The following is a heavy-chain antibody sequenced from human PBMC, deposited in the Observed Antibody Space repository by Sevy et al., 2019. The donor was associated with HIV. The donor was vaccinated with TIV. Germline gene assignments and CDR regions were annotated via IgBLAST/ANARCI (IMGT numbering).Heavy chain of an antibody. Sequence: GGSLRLSCAAYGFTFSIYGMHWVRQAPGKGLEWVAVIWNDRSNKHYADSVKGRFSISRDNAKNTLYLQMNSLRVEDTAVYYCASLPNNYYDISGSSGDDAFDIWGQGTRVTVSS. J-gene: IGHJ3*02. D-gene: IGHD3-22*01. CDR2: IWNDRSNK. V-gene: IGHV3-33*01. CDR1: GFTFSIYG. CDR3: ASLPNNYYDISGSSGDDAFDI.